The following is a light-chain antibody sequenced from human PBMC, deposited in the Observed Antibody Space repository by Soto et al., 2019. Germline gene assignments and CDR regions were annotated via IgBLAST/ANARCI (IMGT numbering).Light chain of an antibody. CDR1: QSVSSKY. V-gene: IGKV3-20*01. J-gene: IGKJ4*01. CDR3: QQYDPSPPLT. Sequence: EIVLTQSPGTLSLSPGKRASLSCRASQSVSSKYLAWYQQKPGQPPRLLIYATSSRATGIPDRFSGSGSGTDFTLTISRLEPEDFAVYSCQQYDPSPPLTFGGGTKVELK. CDR2: ATS.